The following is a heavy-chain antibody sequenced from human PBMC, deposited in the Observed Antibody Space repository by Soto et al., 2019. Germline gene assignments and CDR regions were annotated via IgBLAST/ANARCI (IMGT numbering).Heavy chain of an antibody. Sequence: QVQLVQSGAEVKKPGASVKVSCKASGYTFTSYYMHWVRQAPGQGLEWMGIINPSGGSTSYAQKFQGRVTMTRDTSTRTVYMELSSLRSEDTAVYYCASTMYCSGGSCYSGRVDYYYGMDVWGQGTTVTVSS. CDR1: GYTFTSYY. V-gene: IGHV1-46*01. CDR2: INPSGGST. CDR3: ASTMYCSGGSCYSGRVDYYYGMDV. D-gene: IGHD2-15*01. J-gene: IGHJ6*02.